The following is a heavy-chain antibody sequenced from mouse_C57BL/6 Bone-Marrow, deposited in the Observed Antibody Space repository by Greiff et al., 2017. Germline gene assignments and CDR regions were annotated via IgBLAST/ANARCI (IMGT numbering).Heavy chain of an antibody. CDR3: TKGLTTFDY. CDR1: GFNIKDDY. V-gene: IGHV14-4*01. J-gene: IGHJ2*01. Sequence: VQLQQSGAELVRPGASVTLSCTASGFNIKDDYMHWVKQRPEQGLEWIGWIDPENGDTEYASKFQGTATITADTSSNTAYLPLSSLTSEDTAVYYCTKGLTTFDYWGQGTTLTVSS. CDR2: IDPENGDT. D-gene: IGHD1-1*01.